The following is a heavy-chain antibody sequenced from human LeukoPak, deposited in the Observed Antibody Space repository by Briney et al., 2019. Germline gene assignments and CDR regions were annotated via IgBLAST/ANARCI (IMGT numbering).Heavy chain of an antibody. CDR2: IADDGSNA. V-gene: IGHV3-30*03. CDR3: TRVDDLDAFDT. D-gene: IGHD2-2*03. Sequence: GGSLRLSCAASGFTFNNHAMHWVRQAPGKGLEWVAVIADDGSNAYYADSVKGRFTISRDNSNNRLYLQMNGLRAEGTAVYYCTRVDDLDAFDTWGQGTMVTVSS. CDR1: GFTFNNHA. J-gene: IGHJ3*02.